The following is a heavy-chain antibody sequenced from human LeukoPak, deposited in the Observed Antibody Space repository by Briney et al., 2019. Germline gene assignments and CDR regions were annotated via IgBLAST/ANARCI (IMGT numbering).Heavy chain of an antibody. J-gene: IGHJ4*02. V-gene: IGHV3-21*01. CDR3: ARDPVGSYGFGRYFDY. CDR2: ISSSSSYI. D-gene: IGHD1-26*01. Sequence: GGSLRLSCAASGFTFSSYSMNWVRQAPGKGLEWVSSISSSSSYIYYADSVKGRFTISRDNAKNSLYLQMNSLRAKDTAVYYCARDPVGSYGFGRYFDYWGQGTLVTVSS. CDR1: GFTFSSYS.